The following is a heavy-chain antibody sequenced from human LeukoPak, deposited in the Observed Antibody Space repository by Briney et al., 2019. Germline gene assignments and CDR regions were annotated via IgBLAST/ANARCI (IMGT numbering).Heavy chain of an antibody. CDR2: ISSDGSSM. J-gene: IGHJ4*02. CDR3: ALYNFGHSDY. CDR1: GFIFSDYY. Sequence: PGGSLRLSCAASGFIFSDYYMSWVRQAPGQGLEWVSYISSDGSSMYYADSVKGRFTISRDNTKNSLYLQMNGLRAEDTAVYYCALYNFGHSDYWVQGTLVPGSS. V-gene: IGHV3-11*01. D-gene: IGHD5-18*01.